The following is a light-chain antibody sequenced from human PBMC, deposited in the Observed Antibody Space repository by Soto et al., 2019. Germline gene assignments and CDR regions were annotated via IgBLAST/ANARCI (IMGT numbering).Light chain of an antibody. CDR3: QQYNNWHPWT. CDR1: QSVSSS. V-gene: IGKV3-15*01. CDR2: GAS. J-gene: IGKJ1*01. Sequence: IVLTQSPATLSVSPVATATLFFVANQSVSSSLAWYQQKPGRAPRLLIYGASTRATGIPARFSGSGSGTGFTLTISSLQSEDFAVYYCQQYNNWHPWTFGQGTKVDIK.